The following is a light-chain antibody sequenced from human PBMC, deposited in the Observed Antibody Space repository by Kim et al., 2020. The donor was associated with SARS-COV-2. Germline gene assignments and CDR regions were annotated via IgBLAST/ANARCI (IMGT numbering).Light chain of an antibody. CDR3: QQLDFYPVT. V-gene: IGKV1-9*01. J-gene: IGKJ5*01. Sequence: IQLTQSPASLSASVGDGVTITCRASQGISNDLAWYQQKPGQAPKLLIYAAYTLQSGVPSRFSGGGSGTAFTLTISSLQPEDFATYYCQQLDFYPVTFGQGTRLEIK. CDR1: QGISND. CDR2: AAY.